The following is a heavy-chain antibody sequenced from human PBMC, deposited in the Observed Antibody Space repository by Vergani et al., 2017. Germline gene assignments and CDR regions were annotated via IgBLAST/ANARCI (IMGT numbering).Heavy chain of an antibody. Sequence: QLQLQESGPGLVKPSETLSLTCTVSGGSISSSSYYWGWIRQPPGKGLKWIGSIYYSGSTYYNPSLKSRVTISVDTSKNQFSLKLSSVTAADTAVYYCARWSRTVTTFTSGDWFDPWGQGTLVTVSS. CDR3: ARWSRTVTTFTSGDWFDP. CDR2: IYYSGST. D-gene: IGHD4-11*01. V-gene: IGHV4-39*01. CDR1: GGSISSSSYY. J-gene: IGHJ5*02.